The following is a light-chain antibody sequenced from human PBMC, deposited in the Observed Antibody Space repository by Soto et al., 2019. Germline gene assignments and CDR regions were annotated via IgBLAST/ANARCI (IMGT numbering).Light chain of an antibody. Sequence: QSALTQPASVSGSAEQSITISCTGTSSDVGGYNYVSWYQHHPGKAPKLMIYEVSSRPSGVSYRFSGSKSGNTASLTISGLQADDEAEYYCSSYTGSSTLLIFGTGTKLTVL. V-gene: IGLV2-14*01. CDR2: EVS. J-gene: IGLJ1*01. CDR1: SSDVGGYNY. CDR3: SSYTGSSTLLI.